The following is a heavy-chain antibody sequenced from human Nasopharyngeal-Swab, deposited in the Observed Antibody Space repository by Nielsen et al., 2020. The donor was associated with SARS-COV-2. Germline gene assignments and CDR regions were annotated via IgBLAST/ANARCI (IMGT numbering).Heavy chain of an antibody. CDR1: GFTFDTFG. CDR2: ISGSGSGT. D-gene: IGHD4-17*01. J-gene: IGHJ4*02. V-gene: IGHV3-23*01. CDR3: AKGGVSVYGDSYYFDF. Sequence: GGSLRLSCAASGFTFDTFGMTWVRQAPGKGLEWVSRISGSGSGTYYADSVKGRFTISRDNSKNTLYLQMNSLRADDTAVYYCAKGGVSVYGDSYYFDFWGQGTRVTVSS.